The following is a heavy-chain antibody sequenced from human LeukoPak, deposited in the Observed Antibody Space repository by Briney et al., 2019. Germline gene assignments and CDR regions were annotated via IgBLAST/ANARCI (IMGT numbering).Heavy chain of an antibody. D-gene: IGHD2-21*02. CDR3: AREDSDIVVVTVHGERYFDY. J-gene: IGHJ4*02. V-gene: IGHV3-48*03. CDR2: ISSSGSTI. CDR1: GFIFSSYE. Sequence: GGSLRLSCAASGFIFSSYEMNWVRQAPGKGLEWVSYISSSGSTIYYADSVKGRFTISRDNAKNSLYLQMNSLRAEDTAVYYYAREDSDIVVVTVHGERYFDYWGQGTLVTVSS.